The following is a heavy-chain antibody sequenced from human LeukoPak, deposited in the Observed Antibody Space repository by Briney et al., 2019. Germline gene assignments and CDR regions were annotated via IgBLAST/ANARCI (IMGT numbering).Heavy chain of an antibody. CDR3: AREGVVAPAEGAFDI. CDR2: IIPIFGTA. D-gene: IGHD2-2*01. Sequence: GSSVKVSCKASGGTFSSYAISWVRQAPGQGLEWMGGIIPIFGTANYAQKFQGRVTITTDESTSTAYMELSSLRSEDTAVYYCAREGVVAPAEGAFDIWGQGTMVTVSS. V-gene: IGHV1-69*05. CDR1: GGTFSSYA. J-gene: IGHJ3*02.